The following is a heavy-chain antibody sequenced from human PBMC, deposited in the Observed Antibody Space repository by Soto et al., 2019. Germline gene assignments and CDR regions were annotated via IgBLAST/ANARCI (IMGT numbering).Heavy chain of an antibody. V-gene: IGHV3-33*01. Sequence: GGSLRLSCAASGFTVSSYGMHWVRQAPGKGLEWVAVIWYDGSNKYYADSVKGRFTISRDNSKNTLYLQMNSLRAEDTAVYYCARVEPDTAMVYYGMDVWGQGTTVTVSS. CDR2: IWYDGSNK. CDR3: ARVEPDTAMVYYGMDV. J-gene: IGHJ6*02. D-gene: IGHD5-18*01. CDR1: GFTVSSYG.